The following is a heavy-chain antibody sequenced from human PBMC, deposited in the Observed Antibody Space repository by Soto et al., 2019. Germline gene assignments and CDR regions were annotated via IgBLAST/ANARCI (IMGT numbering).Heavy chain of an antibody. D-gene: IGHD2-2*01. Sequence: SETLSLTCTVSGGSISSSSYYWGWIRQPPGKGLEWIGSIYYSGSTYYNPSLKSRVTISVDTSKNQFSLKLSSVTAADTAVYYCARAPRYAYYYYGMDVWGQGTTVTVSS. J-gene: IGHJ6*02. CDR1: GGSISSSSYY. CDR2: IYYSGST. V-gene: IGHV4-39*01. CDR3: ARAPRYAYYYYGMDV.